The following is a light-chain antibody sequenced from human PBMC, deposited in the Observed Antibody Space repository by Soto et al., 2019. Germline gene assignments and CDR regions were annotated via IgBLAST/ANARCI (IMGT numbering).Light chain of an antibody. Sequence: EIVLTQSPATLSLSPGERATLSCGASQSGSSTYLAWYQQKPGLAPRLLIYDASSRATGIPDRFSGSGSGTDFTLTISRLEPEDFAVYYCQHYGSSPLTFGGGTKVELK. CDR3: QHYGSSPLT. CDR1: QSGSSTY. CDR2: DAS. V-gene: IGKV3D-20*01. J-gene: IGKJ4*01.